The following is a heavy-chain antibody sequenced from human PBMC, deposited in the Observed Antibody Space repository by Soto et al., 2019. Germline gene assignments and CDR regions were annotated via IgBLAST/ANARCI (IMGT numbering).Heavy chain of an antibody. V-gene: IGHV3-30-3*01. D-gene: IGHD2-15*01. CDR1: GFTFSSYA. CDR3: ARDWCQGSCLFP. CDR2: ISYDGSNK. Sequence: GGSLRLSCAASGFTFSSYAMHWVRQAPGKGLEWVVVISYDGSNKYYADSVKGRFTISRDNSKNTLYLQMNSLRAEDTAVYYCARDWCQGSCLFPWGQGTLVTVSS. J-gene: IGHJ5*02.